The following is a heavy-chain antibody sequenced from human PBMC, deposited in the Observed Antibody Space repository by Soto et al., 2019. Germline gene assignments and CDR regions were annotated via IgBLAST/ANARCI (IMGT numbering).Heavy chain of an antibody. CDR3: AKARGSRFLYYMDV. J-gene: IGHJ6*03. V-gene: IGHV3-23*01. Sequence: GGSLRLSCAASGLTFSNAWMDWVRQAPGKGLEWVSAISGSGGSTCYADSVKGRFTISRDNSKNTLYLQMNSLRAEDTAVYYCAKARGSRFLYYMDVWGKGTTVTVSS. CDR1: GLTFSNAW. CDR2: ISGSGGST. D-gene: IGHD3-3*01.